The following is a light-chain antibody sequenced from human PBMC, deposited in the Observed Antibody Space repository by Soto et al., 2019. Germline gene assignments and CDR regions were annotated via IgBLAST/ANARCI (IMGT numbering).Light chain of an antibody. CDR3: CSHSTSVTWM. CDR2: DIN. V-gene: IGLV2-14*01. J-gene: IGLJ3*02. CDR1: SSDVGNYIF. Sequence: QSALTQPASVSGSPGQSITISCTGTSSDVGNYIFVSWYRQHPGKAPKLMIYDINNRPSGVSNRFSGSKSGNTASLTISGLQAEDEAVYYCCSHSTSVTWMFGGGTKLTVL.